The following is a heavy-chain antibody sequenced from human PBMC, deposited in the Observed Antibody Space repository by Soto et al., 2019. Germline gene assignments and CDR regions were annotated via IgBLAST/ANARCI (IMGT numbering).Heavy chain of an antibody. CDR2: IRSKAYGGTT. CDR1: GFTFGDYA. D-gene: IGHD6-13*01. V-gene: IGHV3-49*03. J-gene: IGHJ6*02. Sequence: GGSLRLSCTASGFTFGDYAMSWFRQAPGKGLEWVGFIRSKAYGGTTEYAASVKGRFTISRDDSKSIAYLQMNSLKTEDTAVYYCTRAGSSWYYYYYGMDVWGQGTTVTVS. CDR3: TRAGSSWYYYYYGMDV.